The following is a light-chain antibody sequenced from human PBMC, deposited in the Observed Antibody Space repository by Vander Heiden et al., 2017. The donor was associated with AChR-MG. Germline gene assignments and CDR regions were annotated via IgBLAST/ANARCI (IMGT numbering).Light chain of an antibody. CDR3: QQYNSYPTT. CDR2: NAS. J-gene: IGKJ1*01. CDR1: QSISSW. Sequence: DIQMTESPSTLSASAGDRVTITCRASQSISSWLAWYQQKPGKAPKFLIYNASTLESGVPSRFSGSGSGTEFTLTISSLQPDDFATYYCQQYNSYPTTFGQGTKVDIK. V-gene: IGKV1-5*03.